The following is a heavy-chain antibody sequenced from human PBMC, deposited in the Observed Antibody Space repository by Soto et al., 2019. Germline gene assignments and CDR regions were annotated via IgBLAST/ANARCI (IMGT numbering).Heavy chain of an antibody. CDR2: INPSGGST. V-gene: IGHV1-46*01. CDR3: ARDRGAYTYYDFWSGYYTGLQYYYYGMDV. CDR1: GYTFTSYY. J-gene: IGHJ6*02. Sequence: ASVKVSCKASGYTFTSYYMHWVRQAPGQGLEWMGIINPSGGSTSYAQKFQGRVTMTRDTSTSTVYMELSSLRSEDTAVYYCARDRGAYTYYDFWSGYYTGLQYYYYGMDVWGQATTVTVSS. D-gene: IGHD3-3*01.